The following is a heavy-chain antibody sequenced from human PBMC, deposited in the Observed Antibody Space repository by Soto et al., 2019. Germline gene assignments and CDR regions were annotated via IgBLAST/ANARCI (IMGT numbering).Heavy chain of an antibody. CDR1: GFTFSGSA. D-gene: IGHD3-10*01. Sequence: GGSLRLSCAASGFTFSGSAMHWARQASGKGLEWVGRIRSKANSYATAYAASVKGRFTISRDDSKNTAYLRMNSLKTEDTAVYYCTTHYYGSGSLIWGQGTMVTVSS. V-gene: IGHV3-73*01. CDR3: TTHYYGSGSLI. CDR2: IRSKANSYAT. J-gene: IGHJ3*02.